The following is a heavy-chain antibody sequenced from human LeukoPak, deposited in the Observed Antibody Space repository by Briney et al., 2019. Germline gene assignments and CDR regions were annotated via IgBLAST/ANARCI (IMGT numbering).Heavy chain of an antibody. CDR2: IYYSGST. J-gene: IGHJ6*03. V-gene: IGHV4-59*11. CDR3: ARGKVDYDFWSGYYTSYYYYYMDV. Sequence: SETLSLTCTVSGGSISSHYWSWIRQPPGKGLGWIGYIYYSGSTNYNPSLKSRVTISVDTSKNQFSLKLSSVTAADTAVYYCARGKVDYDFWSGYYTSYYYYYMDVWGKGTTVTVSS. CDR1: GGSISSHY. D-gene: IGHD3-3*01.